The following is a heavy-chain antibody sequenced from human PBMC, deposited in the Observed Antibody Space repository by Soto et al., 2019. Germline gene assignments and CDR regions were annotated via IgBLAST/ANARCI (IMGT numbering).Heavy chain of an antibody. V-gene: IGHV3-30-3*01. CDR2: ISYDGSNK. CDR1: GFTFSSYA. D-gene: IGHD3-22*01. Sequence: GGSLRLSCAASGFTFSSYAMHWVRQAPGKGLEWVAVISYDGSNKYYTDSVKCRFTISRDNSKNTLFLQMNSLRAEDTAVYYCARVYYDSSGYPYGMDVWGQGTTVTVS. J-gene: IGHJ6*02. CDR3: ARVYYDSSGYPYGMDV.